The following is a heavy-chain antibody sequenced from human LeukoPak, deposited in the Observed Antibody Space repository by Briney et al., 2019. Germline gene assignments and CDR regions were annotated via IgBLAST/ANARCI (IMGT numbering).Heavy chain of an antibody. V-gene: IGHV3-53*01. D-gene: IGHD3-22*01. J-gene: IGHJ3*02. CDR2: IYSGGST. Sequence: PGGSLRLSCAASGFTVSSNYMNWVRQAPGKGLEWVSVIYSGGSTFYADSLEGRYTISRDNSNNTLYLQMNSLRAEDTAMYYCAREYYDNSGGEDAFDIWGPGTMVTVSS. CDR3: AREYYDNSGGEDAFDI. CDR1: GFTVSSNY.